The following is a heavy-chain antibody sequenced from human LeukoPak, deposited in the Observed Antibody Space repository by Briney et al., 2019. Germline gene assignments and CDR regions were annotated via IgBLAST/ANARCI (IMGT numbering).Heavy chain of an antibody. CDR3: ARGEYDYVWGRHDY. Sequence: PSETLSLTCTVSGGSISSGDYYWSWIRQPPGKGLEWIGYIYYSGSTNYNPSLKSRVTISVDTSKNQFSLKLSSVTAADTAVYYCARGEYDYVWGRHDYWGQGTLVTVSS. CDR1: GGSISSGDYY. V-gene: IGHV4-61*08. D-gene: IGHD3-16*01. J-gene: IGHJ4*02. CDR2: IYYSGST.